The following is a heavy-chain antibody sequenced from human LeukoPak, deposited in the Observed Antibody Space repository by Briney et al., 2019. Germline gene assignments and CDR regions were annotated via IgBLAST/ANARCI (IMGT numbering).Heavy chain of an antibody. CDR2: IKEDGGEK. CDR1: GFTFSRYW. V-gene: IGHV3-7*01. D-gene: IGHD2-2*02. CDR3: AKYRG. Sequence: PGGSLRLSCAGSGFTFSRYWMSWVRQAPGKGLEWVANIKEDGGEKYHVDSVKGRFTISRDNAKNSLYLQMNSLRAEDTAIYYCAKYRGWGQGTLVTVSS. J-gene: IGHJ4*02.